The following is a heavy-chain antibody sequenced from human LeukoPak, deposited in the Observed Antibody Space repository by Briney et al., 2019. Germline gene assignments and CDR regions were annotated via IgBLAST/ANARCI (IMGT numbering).Heavy chain of an antibody. CDR2: IYRSGST. CDR1: GYFISSGYN. V-gene: IGHV4-38-2*01. CDR3: ARVNQLLCPDY. Sequence: SETLSLTCAVSGYFISSGYNRGWIRQPPGKGLEWIGNIYRSGSTWYSPSLKSRVTISVDTSKNQFSLNLSSVTAADTAVYFCARVNQLLCPDYWGRGTLVTVSS. D-gene: IGHD2-2*01. J-gene: IGHJ4*02.